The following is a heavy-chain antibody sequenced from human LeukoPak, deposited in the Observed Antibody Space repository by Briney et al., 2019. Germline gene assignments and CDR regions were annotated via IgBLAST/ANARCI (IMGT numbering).Heavy chain of an antibody. J-gene: IGHJ4*02. CDR1: GYSISSGYY. D-gene: IGHD2-8*01. CDR2: IYHSGST. V-gene: IGHV4-38-2*02. Sequence: SETLSLTYTVSGYSISSGYYWGWIRQPPGKGLEWIGSIYHSGSTYYNPSLKSRVTISVDTSKNQFSLKLSSVTAADTAVYYCARDLQYCTNGVCLDYWGQGTLVTVSS. CDR3: ARDLQYCTNGVCLDY.